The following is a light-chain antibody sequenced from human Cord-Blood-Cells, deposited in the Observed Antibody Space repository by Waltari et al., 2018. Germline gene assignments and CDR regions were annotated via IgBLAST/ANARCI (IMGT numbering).Light chain of an antibody. V-gene: IGKV3-20*01. CDR3: QQYGSSPRT. CDR2: GGS. J-gene: IGKJ1*01. Sequence: EIVLTQSPGTLSLSPGERATLSCRGSQSVSSSYLAWYPQKPGQAPRLLIYGGSSRAAGVPDRFSGRGSGTDFTLTISRLEPEDFAVYYCQQYGSSPRTFGQGTKVEIK. CDR1: QSVSSSY.